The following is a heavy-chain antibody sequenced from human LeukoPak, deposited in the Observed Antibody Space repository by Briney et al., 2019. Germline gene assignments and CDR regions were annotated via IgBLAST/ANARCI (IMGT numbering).Heavy chain of an antibody. CDR1: GFTFSSYA. Sequence: GGSLRLSCAASGFTFSSYAMHWVRQAPGKGLEWVAVISYDGSNKYYADSVKGRFTISRDNSKNTLYLQMNSLRAEDTAVYYCARVSRLWATNAGAFDIWGQGTMVTVSS. V-gene: IGHV3-30-3*01. D-gene: IGHD3-16*01. CDR3: ARVSRLWATNAGAFDI. CDR2: ISYDGSNK. J-gene: IGHJ3*02.